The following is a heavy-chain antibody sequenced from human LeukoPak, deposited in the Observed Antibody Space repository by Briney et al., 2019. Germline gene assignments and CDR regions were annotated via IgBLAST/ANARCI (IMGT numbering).Heavy chain of an antibody. D-gene: IGHD6-6*01. CDR1: GYTFTRYG. Sequence: ASVKVSCKASGYTFTRYGISWVRQAPGQGLEWMGWISAYNGNTNYAQKLQGRVTMTTDTSTSTAYMELRSLRSDDTAVYYCARGFEYRSSIDAFDIWGQGTMVTVSS. V-gene: IGHV1-18*01. CDR2: ISAYNGNT. CDR3: ARGFEYRSSIDAFDI. J-gene: IGHJ3*02.